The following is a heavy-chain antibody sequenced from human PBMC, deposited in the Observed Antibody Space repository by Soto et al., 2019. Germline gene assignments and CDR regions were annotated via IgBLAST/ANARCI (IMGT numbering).Heavy chain of an antibody. CDR1: GYTFTSYG. CDR2: ISAYNGNT. CDR3: ARVVEEWLKNNWFDP. Sequence: QVQLVQSGAEVKKPGASVKVSCKASGYTFTSYGISWVRQAPGQGLEWMGWISAYNGNTNYAQKLQSRVPMTTDTSTSTAYMELRSWRADDTSVYYCARVVEEWLKNNWFDPWRQGTLLTVSS. V-gene: IGHV1-18*01. D-gene: IGHD3-3*01. J-gene: IGHJ5*02.